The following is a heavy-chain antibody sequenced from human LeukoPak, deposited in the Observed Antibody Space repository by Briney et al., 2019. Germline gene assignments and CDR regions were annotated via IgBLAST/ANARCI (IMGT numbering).Heavy chain of an antibody. Sequence: SETLSLTCTISGGSISSYYWSWIRQPPGKGLEWIGYIYYSGSTNYNPSLKSRVTISVDTSKNQFSLKLGSVTAADTAVYYCARDSVPSYDFWSGYYTEVWFDPWGQGTLVTVSS. CDR3: ARDSVPSYDFWSGYYTEVWFDP. CDR1: GGSISSYY. V-gene: IGHV4-59*01. CDR2: IYYSGST. J-gene: IGHJ5*02. D-gene: IGHD3-3*01.